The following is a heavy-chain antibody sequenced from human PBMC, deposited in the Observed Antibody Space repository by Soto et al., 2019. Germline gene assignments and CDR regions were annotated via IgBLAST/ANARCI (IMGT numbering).Heavy chain of an antibody. CDR2: ISSNSAYI. V-gene: IGHV3-21*01. CDR3: TRDASRDSSARGWFDP. J-gene: IGHJ5*02. D-gene: IGHD6-13*01. CDR1: GFTFRSFT. Sequence: GGSLRLSCAASGFTFRSFTMNWVRQAPGKGLEWVSTISSNSAYIYYTDALRGRFTISRDNAKNSLHLQMNSLRAEDTAVYYCTRDASRDSSARGWFDPWGRGPMGTVSS.